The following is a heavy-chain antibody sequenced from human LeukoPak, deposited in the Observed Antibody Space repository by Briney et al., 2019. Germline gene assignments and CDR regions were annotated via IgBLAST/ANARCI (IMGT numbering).Heavy chain of an antibody. CDR3: AKDHRDYDFWSGYSLEYFQH. D-gene: IGHD3-3*01. J-gene: IGHJ1*01. CDR2: ISGSGGST. Sequence: PGGSLRLSCAASGFTFSSYAMSWVRQAPGKGLEWVSAISGSGGSTYYADSVKGRFTISRDNSKNTLYLQMNSLRAEDTAVYYCAKDHRDYDFWSGYSLEYFQHWGQGTLVTVSS. V-gene: IGHV3-23*01. CDR1: GFTFSSYA.